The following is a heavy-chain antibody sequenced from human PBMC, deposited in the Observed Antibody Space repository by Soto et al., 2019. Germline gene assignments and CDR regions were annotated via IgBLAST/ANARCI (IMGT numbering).Heavy chain of an antibody. J-gene: IGHJ4*02. V-gene: IGHV1-69*01. CDR3: ARGLYCGGGCYSHFEY. Sequence: VQLVQSVAEVKKPGSSVKVSCKASGGTFSNYPFIWVRQAPGQGLDWMGGIIPIFGTTDYGQRFHGRVTITADESTNTAYMEISSLRSDDTAVYYCARGLYCGGGCYSHFEYWGQGTRVTVSS. CDR1: GGTFSNYP. D-gene: IGHD2-21*02. CDR2: IIPIFGTT.